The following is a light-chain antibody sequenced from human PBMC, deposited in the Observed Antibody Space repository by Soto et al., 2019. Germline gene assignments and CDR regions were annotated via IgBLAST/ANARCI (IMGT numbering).Light chain of an antibody. Sequence: QSALTQPRSVSGSPGQSVTISCTGTSSDVGGYNYVSWYQQHPGKAPKVMIYDVNKRPSGVPDRFSGSKSGNTASLTISGLQAEDEADYHCSSYASGPPVLFGGGTKLTVL. V-gene: IGLV2-11*01. J-gene: IGLJ2*01. CDR1: SSDVGGYNY. CDR2: DVN. CDR3: SSYASGPPVL.